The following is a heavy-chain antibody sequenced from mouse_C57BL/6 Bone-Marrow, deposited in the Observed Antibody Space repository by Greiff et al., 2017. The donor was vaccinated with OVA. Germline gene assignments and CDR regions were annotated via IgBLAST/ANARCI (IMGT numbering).Heavy chain of an antibody. Sequence: QVQLQQPGAELVRPGSSVKLSCKASGYTFTSYWMDWVKQRPGQGLELIGNIYPSDSETHYNQKFKDKATLTVDKSSRTAYMQLSSLTSEDSSVYYCARREFYSNYSFAYWGQGTLVTVSA. V-gene: IGHV1-61*01. CDR3: ARREFYSNYSFAY. CDR1: GYTFTSYW. D-gene: IGHD2-5*01. CDR2: IYPSDSET. J-gene: IGHJ3*01.